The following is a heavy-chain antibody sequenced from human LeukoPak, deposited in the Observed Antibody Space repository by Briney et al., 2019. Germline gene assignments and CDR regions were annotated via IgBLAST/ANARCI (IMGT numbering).Heavy chain of an antibody. J-gene: IGHJ4*02. Sequence: SETLSLTCTVSGGSISSYYWSWIRQPPGKGLEWIGYIYYSGSTNYNPSLKSRVTISVDTSKNQFSLKLSSVTAADTAVYYCAKADYDSEFDYWGQGTLVTVSS. D-gene: IGHD3-22*01. CDR2: IYYSGST. V-gene: IGHV4-59*01. CDR1: GGSISSYY. CDR3: AKADYDSEFDY.